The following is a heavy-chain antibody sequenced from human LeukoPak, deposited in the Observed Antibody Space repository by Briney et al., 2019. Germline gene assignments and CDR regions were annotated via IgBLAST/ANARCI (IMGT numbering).Heavy chain of an antibody. CDR3: ARSSSSWASHDY. J-gene: IGHJ4*02. CDR2: TYYRSKWFN. CDR1: GDSVSSNSAT. V-gene: IGHV6-1*01. Sequence: SQTLSLTCAISGDSVSSNSATWNWIRQSPSRGLEWLGRTYYRSKWFNDYAISVKSRINISPDTSKNQFSLQLNSVTPEDTAVYYCARSSSSWASHDYWGQGTLVTVSS. D-gene: IGHD6-13*01.